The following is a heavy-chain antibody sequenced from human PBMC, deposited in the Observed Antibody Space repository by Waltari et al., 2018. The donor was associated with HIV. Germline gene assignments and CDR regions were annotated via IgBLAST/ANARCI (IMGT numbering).Heavy chain of an antibody. CDR2: INPKSGGT. V-gene: IGHV1-2*02. J-gene: IGHJ5*01. CDR1: GYTFIGYY. Sequence: QVQLVQSGAEVKKPGASVKVSCKASGYTFIGYYMHWVRQAPGQGLEWIGWINPKSGGTNYAQKFQGRVTMTRDTSISTVYMELSRLRSDDTAVYYCARDVGRGDSSAWYKWFDSWGQGTRVTVSS. CDR3: ARDVGRGDSSAWYKWFDS. D-gene: IGHD6-19*01.